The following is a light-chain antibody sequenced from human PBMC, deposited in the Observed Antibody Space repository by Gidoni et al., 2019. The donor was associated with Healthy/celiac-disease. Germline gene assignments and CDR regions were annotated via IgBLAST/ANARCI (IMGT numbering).Light chain of an antibody. CDR1: QSVSSSY. V-gene: IGKV3-20*01. J-gene: IGKJ1*01. CDR3: QQYGSSPPWT. CDR2: GAS. Sequence: DIVLTQSPGTLSLSPGERATLSCRASQSVSSSYLAWYQQKPGQDPTLLIYGASSRATGIPDRFSGSGSGTDFTLTISRLEPEDVAVYYCQQYGSSPPWTFGQGTKVEIK.